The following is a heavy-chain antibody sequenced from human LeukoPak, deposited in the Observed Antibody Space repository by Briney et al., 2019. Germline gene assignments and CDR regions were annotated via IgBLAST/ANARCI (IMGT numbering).Heavy chain of an antibody. CDR3: ARDYGDYENWFDP. CDR1: GYTFSGYY. D-gene: IGHD4-17*01. CDR2: INPNSGGT. V-gene: IGHV1-2*02. J-gene: IGHJ5*02. Sequence: ASVKVSCKASGYTFSGYYMHWVRQAPGQGLEWMGWINPNSGGTNYAQKFQGRVTMTRDTSISTAYMELSRLRFDDTALYYCARDYGDYENWFDPWGQGTLVTVSS.